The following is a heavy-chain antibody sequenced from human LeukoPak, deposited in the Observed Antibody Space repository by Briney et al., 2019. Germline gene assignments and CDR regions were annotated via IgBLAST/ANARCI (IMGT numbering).Heavy chain of an antibody. J-gene: IGHJ4*02. CDR1: GASISSDSYY. V-gene: IGHV4-61*02. Sequence: PSQTLSLTCSVSGASISSDSYYWSWIRQPVGKGLEWIGRIYTSGSTNYNPSLKSRVTISVDTSKNQFSLKLNSVTAADTAVYYCASSRYSSSHFDYWGQGTLVTVCS. CDR2: IYTSGST. D-gene: IGHD6-6*01. CDR3: ASSRYSSSHFDY.